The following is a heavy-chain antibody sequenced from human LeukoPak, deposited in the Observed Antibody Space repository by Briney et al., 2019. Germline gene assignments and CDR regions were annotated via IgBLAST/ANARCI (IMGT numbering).Heavy chain of an antibody. D-gene: IGHD2-2*01. J-gene: IGHJ4*02. Sequence: ASVKVSCKASGYTFTDYYMHWVRQAPGQGFEWMGWINPNDGDTNYAQMFQGRVTMTRDTSISTAHMEVSRLRSDDTAVYYCARANFLYCSSTTCLFDYWGQGTLVTVSS. CDR3: ARANFLYCSSTTCLFDY. V-gene: IGHV1-2*02. CDR2: INPNDGDT. CDR1: GYTFTDYY.